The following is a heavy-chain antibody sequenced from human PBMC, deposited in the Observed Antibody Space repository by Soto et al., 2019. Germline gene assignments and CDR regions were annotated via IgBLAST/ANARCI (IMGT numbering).Heavy chain of an antibody. CDR2: ISAYNGNT. Sequence: QVQLVQSGAEVNKPGASVKVSCKASGYTFTSYGISWVRQAPGQGLEWMGWISAYNGNTNYAQKLQGRVTMTTDTSTSTAYMELRSLRSDDTAVYYCARDNNDSDILTGYYRYFDYWGQGTLVTVSS. J-gene: IGHJ4*02. CDR3: ARDNNDSDILTGYYRYFDY. D-gene: IGHD3-9*01. V-gene: IGHV1-18*01. CDR1: GYTFTSYG.